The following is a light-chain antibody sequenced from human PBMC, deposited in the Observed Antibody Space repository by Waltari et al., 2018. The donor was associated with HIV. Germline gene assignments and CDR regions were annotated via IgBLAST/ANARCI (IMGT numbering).Light chain of an antibody. CDR1: RSVSNNY. CDR3: QQYDSLPRT. J-gene: IGKJ1*01. CDR2: HAV. V-gene: IGKV3-20*01. Sequence: EIVLTQSPGTLSLSPGERATLSCRASRSVSNNYLAWFQQKPGLAPRLLMYHAVNRAAGIPDRFSGSGSGTDFTLTISRLEPEDFAVYYCQQYDSLPRTFGQGTKVEIK.